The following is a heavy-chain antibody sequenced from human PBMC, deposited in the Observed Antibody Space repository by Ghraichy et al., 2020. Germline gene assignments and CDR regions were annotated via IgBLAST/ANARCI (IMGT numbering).Heavy chain of an antibody. CDR2: IKSDGSST. D-gene: IGHD2-15*01. V-gene: IGHV3-74*01. Sequence: LSLTCAASGFTLSNYWMHWVRQAPGKGLEWVSRIKSDGSSTSYADSVKGRFTISRDNAKNTLYLQMHSLRAEDTAVYYCAREYCSGGRCYFGTGGSHFDYWGQGTLVTVSS. J-gene: IGHJ4*02. CDR3: AREYCSGGRCYFGTGGSHFDY. CDR1: GFTLSNYW.